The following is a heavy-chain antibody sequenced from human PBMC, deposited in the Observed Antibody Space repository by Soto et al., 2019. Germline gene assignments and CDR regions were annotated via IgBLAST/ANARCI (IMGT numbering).Heavy chain of an antibody. CDR3: ARESGGATATLDYYYFYMDV. CDR1: GDTFNDYY. J-gene: IGHJ6*03. CDR2: INPNGGVT. Sequence: QVQLVQSGAEVKRPGASVTVSCRSSGDTFNDYYIHWVRQAPGQGLEWMGWINPNGGVTKYARKFQGWVSMTRYTSIRTVYMQLSRLRSDDTAVYYCARESGGATATLDYYYFYMDVWGTGTTVTVSS. D-gene: IGHD5-12*01. V-gene: IGHV1-2*04.